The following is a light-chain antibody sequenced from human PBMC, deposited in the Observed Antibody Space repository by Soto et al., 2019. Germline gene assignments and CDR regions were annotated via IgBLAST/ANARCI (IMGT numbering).Light chain of an antibody. CDR3: QQYNNWPWT. CDR1: QSISDT. Sequence: IVLTSSPYTLSVYPWGRXALSWRASQSISDTLAWYQQKPGQAPRLLIYGASARATGFPARFSGSGSGTDFTLTISSLQSEDFAVYYCQQYNNWPWTFGQGTKVDI. J-gene: IGKJ1*01. V-gene: IGKV3-15*01. CDR2: GAS.